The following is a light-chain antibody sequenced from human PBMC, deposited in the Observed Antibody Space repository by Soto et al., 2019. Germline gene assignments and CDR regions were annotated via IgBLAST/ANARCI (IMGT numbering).Light chain of an antibody. CDR1: QSVSSN. J-gene: IGKJ1*01. Sequence: EIVMTRSPASLSVSPVGRGTLSCRASQSVSSNLAWYQQKPGQAPRLLIYGASTRATGIPARFSGSGSGTEFTLTISSLQSEDFAVYYCQQYNNWWTFGQGTKVDIK. CDR3: QQYNNWWT. V-gene: IGKV3-15*01. CDR2: GAS.